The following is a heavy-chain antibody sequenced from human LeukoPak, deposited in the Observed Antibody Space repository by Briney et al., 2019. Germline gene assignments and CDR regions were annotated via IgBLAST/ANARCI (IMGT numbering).Heavy chain of an antibody. CDR2: IKQDGSKK. J-gene: IGHJ4*02. CDR3: TRVGYIDEGIDY. D-gene: IGHD5-24*01. CDR1: GFPFSSYW. Sequence: GGSLRLSCVASGFPFSSYWMTWVRQALGKGLEWVANIKQDGSKKSYVDSVKGRFTISRDNAKNSLYLQMNSLRAEDTAIYYCTRVGYIDEGIDYWGQGTLVTVPS. V-gene: IGHV3-7*04.